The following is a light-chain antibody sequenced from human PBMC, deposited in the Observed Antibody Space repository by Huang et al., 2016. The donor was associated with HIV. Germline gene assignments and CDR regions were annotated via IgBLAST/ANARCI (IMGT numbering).Light chain of an antibody. CDR2: GAS. CDR1: QSVSSSH. V-gene: IGKV3-20*01. Sequence: EIVLTRSPGTLSLSPGERATLSCRASQSVSSSHLAWYQQKAGQSPRLLIYGASSRASGTPNRFSGSGSGTDFTLTISRLDPEDFAVYYCQQYGTSTSTFGQGTRVEVK. CDR3: QQYGTSTST. J-gene: IGKJ1*01.